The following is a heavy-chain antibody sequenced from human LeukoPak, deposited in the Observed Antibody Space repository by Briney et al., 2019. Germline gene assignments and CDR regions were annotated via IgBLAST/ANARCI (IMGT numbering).Heavy chain of an antibody. CDR3: ARFGGTNYYYYYMDV. CDR1: GYTFTSYD. V-gene: IGHV1-8*03. D-gene: IGHD3-16*01. Sequence: ASVKVSCRASGYTFTSYDINWVRQATGQGLEWMGWMNPNSGNTGYAQKFQGRVTITRNTSISPAYMELSSLRSEDTAVYYCARFGGTNYYYYYMDVRGKGTTVTVSS. CDR2: MNPNSGNT. J-gene: IGHJ6*03.